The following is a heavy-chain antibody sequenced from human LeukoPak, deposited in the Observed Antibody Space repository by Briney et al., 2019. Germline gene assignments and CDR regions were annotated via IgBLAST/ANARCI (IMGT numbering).Heavy chain of an antibody. CDR2: FDPEDGET. CDR1: GYTLTELS. D-gene: IGHD2-15*01. V-gene: IGHV1-24*01. CDR3: ARDSSDIRSLIAH. Sequence: ASVKVSCKVPGYTLTELSMHWVRQAPGKGLEWMGGFDPEDGETIYAQKFQGRVTITADESASTAYMELSSLRSEDTAVYYCARDSSDIRSLIAHWGQGTLVTVSS. J-gene: IGHJ1*01.